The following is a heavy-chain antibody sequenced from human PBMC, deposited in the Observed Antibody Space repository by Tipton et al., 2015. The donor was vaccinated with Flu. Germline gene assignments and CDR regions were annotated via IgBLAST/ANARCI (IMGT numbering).Heavy chain of an antibody. CDR2: ISSDGSNK. J-gene: IGHJ4*02. CDR1: GFTFSSYG. Sequence: RSLRLSCAASGFTFSSYGMHWVRQAPVKGLEWVAVISSDGSNKYYADSVKGRFTISSDNSKNTLYLQMNSLRAEDTAVYYCASGDYWGQGTLVTVSS. V-gene: IGHV3-30*19. CDR3: ASGDY.